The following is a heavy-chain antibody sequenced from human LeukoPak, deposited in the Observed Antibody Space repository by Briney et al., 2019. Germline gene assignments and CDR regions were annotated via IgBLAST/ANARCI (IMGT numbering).Heavy chain of an antibody. CDR3: AKDILSSSSGWFDP. CDR1: GFTFDDYA. D-gene: IGHD6-6*01. CDR2: ISWNSGSI. Sequence: GGSLRLSCAASGFTFDDYAMHWVRQAPGKGLEWVSGISWNSGSIGYADSVKGRFTISRGNAKNSLYLQMNSLRAEDTALYYCAKDILSSSSGWFDPWGQGTLVTVSS. V-gene: IGHV3-9*01. J-gene: IGHJ5*02.